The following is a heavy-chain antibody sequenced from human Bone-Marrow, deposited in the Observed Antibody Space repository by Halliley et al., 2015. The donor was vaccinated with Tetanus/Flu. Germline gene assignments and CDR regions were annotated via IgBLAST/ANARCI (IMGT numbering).Heavy chain of an antibody. CDR2: NGDT. J-gene: IGHJ4*02. V-gene: IGHV1-18*01. CDR3: ARDLSNTSGWKTYFDS. D-gene: IGHD6-19*01. Sequence: NGDTPYAQNVQGRLPMTTDSSTTTAYMELRSLTSDDTAVYYCARDLSNTSGWKTYFDSWGQGTRVTVSS.